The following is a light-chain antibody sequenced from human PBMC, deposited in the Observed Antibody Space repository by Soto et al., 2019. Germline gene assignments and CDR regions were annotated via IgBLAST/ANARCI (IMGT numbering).Light chain of an antibody. CDR3: QQGHNWPLT. V-gene: IGKV3-15*01. CDR1: QSISTE. CDR2: SAS. Sequence: EIVLTQSPATLSVSPGERATLSCRASQSISTELAWYQQKPGQPPRLLIYSASTRATGVPARFTGSGSGSEFTLTISGLQSEEFAFYYCQQGHNWPLTFGQGTRLEI. J-gene: IGKJ2*01.